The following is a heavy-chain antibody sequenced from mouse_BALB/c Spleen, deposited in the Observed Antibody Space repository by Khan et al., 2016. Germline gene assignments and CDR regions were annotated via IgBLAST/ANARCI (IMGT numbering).Heavy chain of an antibody. J-gene: IGHJ2*01. CDR1: GYTFTSYT. CDR2: VNPSNDYT. Sequence: VQLQESGAELARPGASVKMSCKASGYTFTSYTMFWVKQRPGQGLEWLGYVNPSNDYTDYNQKFKDKATLTADKSSSTAYMQLNSLTSDVSALYYCAREVWLLGFFGYWGQVTTLTFSS. CDR3: AREVWLLGFFGY. D-gene: IGHD2-3*01. V-gene: IGHV1-4*01.